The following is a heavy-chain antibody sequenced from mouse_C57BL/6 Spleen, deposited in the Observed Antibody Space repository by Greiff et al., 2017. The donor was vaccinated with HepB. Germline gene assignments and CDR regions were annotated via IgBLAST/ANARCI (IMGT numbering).Heavy chain of an antibody. CDR3: ARKKDYDYDGYYAMDY. D-gene: IGHD2-4*01. CDR2: IWSGGST. Sequence: VQLQQSGPGLVQPSQSLSITCTVSGFSLTSYGVHWVRQSPGKGLEWLGVIWSGGSTDYNAAFISRLSISKDNSKSQVFFKMNSLQADDTAIYYCARKKDYDYDGYYAMDYWGQGTSVTVSS. V-gene: IGHV2-2*01. CDR1: GFSLTSYG. J-gene: IGHJ4*01.